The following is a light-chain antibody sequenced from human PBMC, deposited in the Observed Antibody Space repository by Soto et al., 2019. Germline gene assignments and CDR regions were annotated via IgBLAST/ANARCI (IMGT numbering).Light chain of an antibody. CDR1: QDIRDV. Sequence: DIQMTQSPSALSASVGDRVTITCQESQDIRDVLNWYQQQPGKAPKVLIYDASKLQTGVPSRFSGRGSGKDFTFTISSLQPDDSGTYDCQQFYELPITFGPGTRLEIK. V-gene: IGKV1-33*01. J-gene: IGKJ5*01. CDR2: DAS. CDR3: QQFYELPIT.